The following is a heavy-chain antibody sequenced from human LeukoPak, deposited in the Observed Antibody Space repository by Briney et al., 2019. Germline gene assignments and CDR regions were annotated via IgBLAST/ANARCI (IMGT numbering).Heavy chain of an antibody. CDR1: GYTFTSYG. D-gene: IGHD4-17*01. J-gene: IGHJ5*02. CDR2: ISAYNGNT. CDR3: ARVITWDYGDYGGWFDP. V-gene: IGHV1-18*01. Sequence: ASVKVSCKASGYTFTSYGISWVRQAPGQGLEWMGWISAYNGNTNYAQKLQGRVTMTTDTSTSTAYMELRSLRSDETAVYYCARVITWDYGDYGGWFDPWGQGTLVTVSS.